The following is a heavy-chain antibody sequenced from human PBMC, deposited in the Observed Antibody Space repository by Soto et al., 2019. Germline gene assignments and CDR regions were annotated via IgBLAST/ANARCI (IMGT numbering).Heavy chain of an antibody. D-gene: IGHD6-19*01. J-gene: IGHJ4*02. V-gene: IGHV4-34*01. Sequence: SETLSLTCAVYGGSFSGYYWSWIRQPQGKGLEWIGEINHSGSTNYNPSLKSRVTISVDTSKNQFSLKLSSVTAADTAVYYCARVRIRAVAGTGYFDYWGQGTLVTVSS. CDR3: ARVRIRAVAGTGYFDY. CDR1: GGSFSGYY. CDR2: INHSGST.